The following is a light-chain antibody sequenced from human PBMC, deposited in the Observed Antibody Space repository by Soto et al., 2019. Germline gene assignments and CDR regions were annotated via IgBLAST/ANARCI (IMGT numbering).Light chain of an antibody. CDR2: GAS. V-gene: IGKV3-20*01. J-gene: IGKJ4*01. Sequence: EIVLTQSPGTLSLSPGERATLSCRASQSVTNSYLAWYQQKPGQAPRLLIYGASSSATGILDRFSGSGSGTDFTLTISRLEPEDFAVYYCQQYGSSPAFGGGTKVEIK. CDR1: QSVTNSY. CDR3: QQYGSSPA.